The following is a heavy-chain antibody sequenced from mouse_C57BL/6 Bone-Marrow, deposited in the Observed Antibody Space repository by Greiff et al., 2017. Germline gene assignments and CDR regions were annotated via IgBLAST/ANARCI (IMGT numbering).Heavy chain of an antibody. Sequence: QVQLQQPGAELVRPGTSVKLSCQASGYTFTSYWMHWVTQRPGQGLEWIGVIDPSDSYTNYNQKFKGKATLTVDTSSSTAYMQLSSLTSEDSAVYYCARGLLGSWFAYWGQGTLVTVSA. V-gene: IGHV1-59*01. D-gene: IGHD2-3*01. CDR1: GYTFTSYW. CDR2: IDPSDSYT. CDR3: ARGLLGSWFAY. J-gene: IGHJ3*01.